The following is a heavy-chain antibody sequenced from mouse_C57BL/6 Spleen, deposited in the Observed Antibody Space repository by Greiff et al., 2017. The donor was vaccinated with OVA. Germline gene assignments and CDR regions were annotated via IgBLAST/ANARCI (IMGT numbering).Heavy chain of an antibody. CDR1: GYTFTSYW. CDR3: AGGQLGAWFAY. J-gene: IGHJ3*01. V-gene: IGHV1-61*01. Sequence: VQLQQPGAELVRPGSSVKLSCKASGYTFTSYWMDWVKQRPGQGLEWIGNIYPSDSETHYNQKFKDKATLTVDKSSSTAYMQLSSLTSEDAAVYYCAGGQLGAWFAYWGQGTLVTVSA. D-gene: IGHD4-1*02. CDR2: IYPSDSET.